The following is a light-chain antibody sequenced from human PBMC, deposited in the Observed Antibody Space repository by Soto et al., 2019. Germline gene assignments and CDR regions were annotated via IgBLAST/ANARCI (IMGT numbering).Light chain of an antibody. J-gene: IGKJ1*01. CDR2: GAS. CDR3: QQYGTSPRGT. Sequence: MTQSPSTLSVSPGERATLSCRASQSVSSDLAWYQQKPGQAPRLLIYGASTRAIGIPARFSGSGSGTDFTLTISRLEPEDFAMYYCQQYGTSPRGTFGQGTKVDIK. V-gene: IGKV3-15*01. CDR1: QSVSSD.